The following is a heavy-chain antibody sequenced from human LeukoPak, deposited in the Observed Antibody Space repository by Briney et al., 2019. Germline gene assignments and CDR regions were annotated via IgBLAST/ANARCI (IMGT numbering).Heavy chain of an antibody. CDR1: GFTFSDHY. J-gene: IGHJ4*02. Sequence: GGSLRLSCVASGFTFSDHYMSWIRQAPGKGLEWVSYIPSTSSYTSYADSVKGRFTISRDNAKNSLYLQMNSLRAEDTAVYYCARAADTAAGTPTLAIDYWGQGTLVTVSS. CDR3: ARAADTAAGTPTLAIDY. D-gene: IGHD6-13*01. CDR2: IPSTSSYT. V-gene: IGHV3-11*05.